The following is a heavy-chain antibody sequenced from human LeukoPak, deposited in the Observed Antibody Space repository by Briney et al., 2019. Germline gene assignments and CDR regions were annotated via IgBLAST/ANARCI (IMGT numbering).Heavy chain of an antibody. D-gene: IGHD1-26*01. J-gene: IGHJ4*02. CDR3: ARLVGATDIDY. CDR2: IIPILGIA. V-gene: IGHV1-69*04. CDR1: GGTFSSYA. Sequence: ASVKVSCKASGGTFSSYAISWVRQAPGQGLEWMGRIIPILGIANYAQKFQGRVTITADKSTSTAYMELSSLRSEDTAVYYCARLVGATDIDYWGQGTLVTVSS.